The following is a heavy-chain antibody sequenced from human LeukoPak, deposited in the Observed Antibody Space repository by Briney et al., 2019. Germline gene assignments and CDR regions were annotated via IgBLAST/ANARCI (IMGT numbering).Heavy chain of an antibody. J-gene: IGHJ4*02. CDR3: ARAPYHDYGDYGFFDY. CDR1: GGTFSSYA. V-gene: IGHV1-69*13. Sequence: GASVKVSCKASGGTFSSYAISWVRQAPGQGLKWMGGIIPIFGTANYAQKFQGRVTITADESTSTAYMELSSLRSEDTAVYYCARAPYHDYGDYGFFDYWGQGTLVTVSS. CDR2: IIPIFGTA. D-gene: IGHD4-17*01.